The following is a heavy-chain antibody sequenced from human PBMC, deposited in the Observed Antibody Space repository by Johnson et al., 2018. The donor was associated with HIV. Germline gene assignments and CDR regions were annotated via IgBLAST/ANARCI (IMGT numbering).Heavy chain of an antibody. V-gene: IGHV3-13*01. D-gene: IGHD6-19*01. CDR3: ARERVAVAGPTRACDI. J-gene: IGHJ3*02. Sequence: VQLVESGGGLVQPGGSLRLSCAASGFTFSSYDMHWVRQATGKGLEWVSAIGTAGDTYYPGSVKGRSTISRDNAKNSLYLQMNSLRPEDTAVYYWARERVAVAGPTRACDIWGQGTMVIVSS. CDR1: GFTFSSYD. CDR2: IGTAGDT.